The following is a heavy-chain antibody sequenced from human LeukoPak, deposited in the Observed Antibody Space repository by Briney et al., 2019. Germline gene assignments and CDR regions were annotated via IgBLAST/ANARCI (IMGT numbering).Heavy chain of an antibody. D-gene: IGHD6-19*01. CDR1: GGSISSSSYY. CDR3: ARDGWDSSGWPFDY. CDR2: IYYSGST. V-gene: IGHV4-61*01. Sequence: SETLSLTCTVSGGSISSSSYYWSWIRQPPGKGLEWIGYIYYSGSTNYNPSLKSRVTISVDTSKNQFSLKLSSVTAADTAVYYCARDGWDSSGWPFDYWGQGTLVTVSS. J-gene: IGHJ4*02.